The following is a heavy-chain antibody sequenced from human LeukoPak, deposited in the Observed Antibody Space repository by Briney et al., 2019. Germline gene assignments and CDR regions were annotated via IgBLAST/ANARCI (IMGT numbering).Heavy chain of an antibody. CDR1: GGSISSYY. CDR2: IYTSGST. V-gene: IGHV4-4*07. J-gene: IGHJ3*02. CDR3: ASGGRITMIVVVITGAFDI. Sequence: SETLSLTCTVSGGSISSYYWSWIRQPAGKGLEWIGRIYTSGSTNYNPSLKSRVTMSVDTSKNQFSLKLSSVTAADTAVYYCASGGRITMIVVVITGAFDIWGQGTMVTVSS. D-gene: IGHD3-22*01.